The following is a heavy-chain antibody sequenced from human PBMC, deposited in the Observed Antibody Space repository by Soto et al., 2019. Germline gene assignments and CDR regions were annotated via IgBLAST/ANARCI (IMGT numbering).Heavy chain of an antibody. D-gene: IGHD3-10*01. CDR3: ARVGVISYCGSGNAFDI. CDR2: IYYSGST. J-gene: IGHJ3*02. V-gene: IGHV4-59*01. Sequence: PSETLSLTCTVSGGSISSYYCSWIRQPPGKGLEWIGYIYYSGSTNYNPSLKRRVTISVDTSKNQCSLKLSSVTAADTAVYFCARVGVISYCGSGNAFDIGGQGTRVTVSS. CDR1: GGSISSYY.